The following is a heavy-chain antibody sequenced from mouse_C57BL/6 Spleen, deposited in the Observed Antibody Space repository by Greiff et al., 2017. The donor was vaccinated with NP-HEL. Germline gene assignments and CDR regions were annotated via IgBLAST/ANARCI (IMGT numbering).Heavy chain of an antibody. CDR3: AREVGPYWYFDV. Sequence: QVQLQQSGPELVKPGASVKISCKASGYAFSSSWMNWVKQRPGKGLEWIGRIYPGDGDTNYNGKFKGKATLTADKSSSTAYMQLSSLTSEDSAVYFCAREVGPYWYFDVWGTGTTVTVSS. CDR2: IYPGDGDT. J-gene: IGHJ1*03. CDR1: GYAFSSSW. D-gene: IGHD1-1*02. V-gene: IGHV1-82*01.